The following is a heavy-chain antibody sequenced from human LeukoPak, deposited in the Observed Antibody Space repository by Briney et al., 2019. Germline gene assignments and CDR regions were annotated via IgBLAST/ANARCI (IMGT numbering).Heavy chain of an antibody. V-gene: IGHV1-2*02. Sequence: GASVKVSCKASGYTFTGHYMHWVRQAPGQGLKWMGWINPKSGGTKYAQKFQGRVTMTRDTSISTGYMELSRLRYDDTAVYYCARDPGYSSGWPTNAFDIWGQGTMVTVSS. J-gene: IGHJ3*02. CDR1: GYTFTGHY. CDR3: ARDPGYSSGWPTNAFDI. D-gene: IGHD6-19*01. CDR2: INPKSGGT.